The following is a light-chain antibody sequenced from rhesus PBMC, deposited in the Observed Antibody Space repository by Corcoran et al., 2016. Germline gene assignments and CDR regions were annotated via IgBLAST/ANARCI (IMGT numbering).Light chain of an antibody. J-gene: IGKJ1*01. CDR3: QQNNSYPRT. CDR2: YAS. Sequence: DIQMTQSPSSLSASVGDTVTITGRARTAMSNYLAWYQQKPGKTTKPLIYYASKLVSGVPSRFSVRGSGTDFTPTISILQPEDFAIYYCQQNNSYPRTCGQGTKVEIK. CDR1: TAMSNY. V-gene: IGKV1S14*01.